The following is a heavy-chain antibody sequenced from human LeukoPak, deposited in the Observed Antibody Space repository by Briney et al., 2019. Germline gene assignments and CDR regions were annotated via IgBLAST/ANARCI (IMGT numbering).Heavy chain of an antibody. CDR1: GGSISSGDYY. J-gene: IGHJ3*02. Sequence: SQTLSLTCTVSGGSISSGDYYWSWIRQPPGKGLEWIGYIYYSGSTYYNPSLKSRVIISVDTSKNQFSLKLSSVTAADTAVYYCAREGPDDAFDIWGQGTMVTVSS. CDR3: AREGPDDAFDI. V-gene: IGHV4-30-4*08. CDR2: IYYSGST.